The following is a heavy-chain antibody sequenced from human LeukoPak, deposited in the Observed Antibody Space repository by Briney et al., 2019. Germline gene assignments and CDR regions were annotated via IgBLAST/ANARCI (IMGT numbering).Heavy chain of an antibody. V-gene: IGHV4-39*01. CDR3: TSLGRRLLGAFDI. Sequence: SETLSLTCTVSRGSISSSSYYWGWIRQPPGKGLEWIGSIYYSGSTYYNPSLKSRVTISVDTSKNQFSLKLSSVTAADTAGEEWTSLGRRLLGAFDIWGQGTIVTVSS. D-gene: IGHD3-3*01. CDR1: RGSISSSSYY. J-gene: IGHJ3*02. CDR2: IYYSGST.